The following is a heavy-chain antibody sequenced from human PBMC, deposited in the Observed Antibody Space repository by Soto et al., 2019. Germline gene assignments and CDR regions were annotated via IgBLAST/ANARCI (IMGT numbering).Heavy chain of an antibody. CDR2: IYYSGST. D-gene: IGHD3-3*01. Sequence: SETLSLTCTVSGGSISSGDYYWSWIRQPPGKGLEWIGYIYYSGSTYYNPSLKSRVTISVDTSKNQFSLKLSSVTAADTAVYYCARAGFWSGYEYFQHWGQGTLVTVSS. CDR3: ARAGFWSGYEYFQH. CDR1: GGSISSGDYY. V-gene: IGHV4-30-4*01. J-gene: IGHJ1*01.